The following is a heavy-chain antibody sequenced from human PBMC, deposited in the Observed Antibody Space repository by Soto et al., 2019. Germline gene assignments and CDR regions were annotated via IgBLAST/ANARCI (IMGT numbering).Heavy chain of an antibody. Sequence: TGGSLRLSCAASGFTFDDYAMHWVRQAPGKGLEWVSGISRNSGSIGYADSVKGRFTISRDNAKNSLYLQMNSLRAEDTALYYCAKGRVVRGVIITNYYYYGMDVWGQGTTVTVSS. D-gene: IGHD3-10*01. CDR3: AKGRVVRGVIITNYYYYGMDV. CDR1: GFTFDDYA. V-gene: IGHV3-9*01. J-gene: IGHJ6*02. CDR2: ISRNSGSI.